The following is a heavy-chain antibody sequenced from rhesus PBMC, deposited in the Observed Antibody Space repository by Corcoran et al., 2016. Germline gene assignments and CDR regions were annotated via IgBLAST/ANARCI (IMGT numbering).Heavy chain of an antibody. J-gene: IGHJ4*01. CDR3: ARETLYGTSYLFDY. CDR2: FYGSSGST. V-gene: IGHV4-76*01. Sequence: QVQLQESGPGVVKPSETLSLTCAVSGYSISSGYDWSWIRQPPGKGLEWIGYFYGSSGSTNYNPSLKNRVTISKDTSKNHFSLKLSSVTAADTAVYYCARETLYGTSYLFDYWGQGVLVTVSS. CDR1: GYSISSGYD. D-gene: IGHD4-29*01.